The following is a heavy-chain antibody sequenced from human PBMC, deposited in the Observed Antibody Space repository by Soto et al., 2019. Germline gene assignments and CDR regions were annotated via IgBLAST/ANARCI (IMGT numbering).Heavy chain of an antibody. CDR3: ARGGSLYWYFDL. CDR1: GYTFTSYS. D-gene: IGHD1-26*01. V-gene: IGHV1-46*01. J-gene: IGHJ2*01. Sequence: ASVKVSCKASGYTFTSYSIHWVRQAPGQGLEWMGIINPSGGSTSCAQKFQGRVTITRDTSASTAYMELSSLRSEDTAVYYCARGGSLYWYFDLWGRGILVTVSS. CDR2: INPSGGST.